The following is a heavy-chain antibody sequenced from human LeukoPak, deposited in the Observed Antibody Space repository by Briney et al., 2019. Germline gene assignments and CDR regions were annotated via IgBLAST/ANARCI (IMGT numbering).Heavy chain of an antibody. V-gene: IGHV3-7*03. J-gene: IGHJ1*01. D-gene: IGHD3-9*01. Sequence: GGSPRLSCAASGFTFSSYWMSWVRQAPGKGLEWVANIKQDGSEKYYVDSVKGRFTISRDNAKNSLYLQMNSLRAEDTAVYYCARDETYYDILTGYYALEYFQHWGQGTLVTVSS. CDR3: ARDETYYDILTGYYALEYFQH. CDR1: GFTFSSYW. CDR2: IKQDGSEK.